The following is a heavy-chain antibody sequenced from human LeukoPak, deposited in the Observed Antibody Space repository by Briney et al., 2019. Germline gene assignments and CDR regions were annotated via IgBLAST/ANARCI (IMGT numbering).Heavy chain of an antibody. D-gene: IGHD2/OR15-2a*01. J-gene: IGHJ5*02. CDR2: INAGNGNT. V-gene: IGHV1-3*01. CDR3: ARVSRVITNWFDP. CDR1: GYTFTSYA. Sequence: ASVKVSCKASGYTFTSYAMHWVRQAPGQRLEWMGWINAGNGNTKYSQKFQGRVTITRDTSASTAYMELSSLRSEDTAVYYCARVSRVITNWFDPWGQGTLVTVSS.